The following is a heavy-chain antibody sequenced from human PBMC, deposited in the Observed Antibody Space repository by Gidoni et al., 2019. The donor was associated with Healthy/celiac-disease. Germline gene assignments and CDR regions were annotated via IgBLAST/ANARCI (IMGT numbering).Heavy chain of an antibody. CDR3: ARTNIVVVVAATPYYFDY. CDR2: ISSSSSYT. Sequence: QVQLVESGGGLVKPGGSLRLSCAASGFTFSDYYMSWIRQAPGKGLEWVSYISSSSSYTNYADSVKGRFTISRDNAKNSLYLQMNSLRAEDTAVYYCARTNIVVVVAATPYYFDYWGQGTLVTVSS. J-gene: IGHJ4*02. CDR1: GFTFSDYY. V-gene: IGHV3-11*06. D-gene: IGHD2-15*01.